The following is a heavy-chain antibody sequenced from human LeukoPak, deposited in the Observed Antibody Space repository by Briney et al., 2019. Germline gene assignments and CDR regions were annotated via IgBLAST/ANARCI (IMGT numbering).Heavy chain of an antibody. V-gene: IGHV3-23*01. J-gene: IGHJ5*02. Sequence: GGSLRLSCVASGFTFSNYWMHWVRQAPGKGLEWVSAISGSGGSTNYADSVKGRFTISRDNSKNTLDLRMKSLRAEDTAVYDCAKDAYSSSWYNWFDPWGQGTLVTVSS. CDR2: ISGSGGST. D-gene: IGHD6-13*01. CDR1: GFTFSNYW. CDR3: AKDAYSSSWYNWFDP.